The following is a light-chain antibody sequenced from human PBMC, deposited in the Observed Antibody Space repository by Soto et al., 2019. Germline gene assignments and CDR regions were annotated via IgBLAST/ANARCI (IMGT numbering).Light chain of an antibody. Sequence: VLSQSPGTLSFSPGERATFSCMASQSVSSNYLAWYQQKPGQAPRLLIYGAFKRATGIPDRFSGSGSGTDFTLTISRMEPEDFAVYCCQQYGSSPRPFGQGTKVDIK. V-gene: IGKV3-20*01. CDR2: GAF. CDR3: QQYGSSPRP. J-gene: IGKJ1*01. CDR1: QSVSSNY.